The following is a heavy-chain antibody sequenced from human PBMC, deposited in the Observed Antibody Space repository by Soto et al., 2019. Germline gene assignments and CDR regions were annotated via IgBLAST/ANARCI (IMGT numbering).Heavy chain of an antibody. J-gene: IGHJ3*02. D-gene: IGHD6-25*01. CDR3: ARDRGGYNDDAFDI. CDR1: GDSISSYY. Sequence: LSLTCTVSGDSISSYYWTWIRHPAGKGLEWIGRIYTSGSTNYNPSLKSRVTMSVDTSKNQFSLRLRSVTAADTAVYYCARDRGGYNDDAFDIWGQGTMVTVSS. V-gene: IGHV4-4*07. CDR2: IYTSGST.